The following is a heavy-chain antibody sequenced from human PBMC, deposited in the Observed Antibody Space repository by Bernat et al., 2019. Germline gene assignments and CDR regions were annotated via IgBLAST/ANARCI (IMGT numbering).Heavy chain of an antibody. D-gene: IGHD5-18*01. J-gene: IGHJ6*03. CDR3: ARTWIQLWLTDYYYYYYMDV. CDR1: GGTFSSYA. Sequence: QVQLVQSGAEVKKPGSSVKVSCKASGGTFSSYAISWVRQAPGQRLEWMGGIIPIFGTANYAQKFQGRVTITADESTSTAYMELSSLRSEDTAVYYCARTWIQLWLTDYYYYYYMDVWGKGTTVTVSS. CDR2: IIPIFGTA. V-gene: IGHV1-69*01.